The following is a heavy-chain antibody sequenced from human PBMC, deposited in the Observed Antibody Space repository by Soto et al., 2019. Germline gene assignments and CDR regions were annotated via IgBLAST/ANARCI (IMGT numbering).Heavy chain of an antibody. D-gene: IGHD6-19*01. J-gene: IGHJ5*02. V-gene: IGHV4-39*01. CDR2: FFFSGNT. CDR3: ARQSAVAGNWFDP. Sequence: SETLSLTCTVSGGSISSSTYYWGWMRQPPGKGLEWIGSFFFSGNTYYNPSLKSRVTISVDTSKNQFSLKLSSVTAADTAVYYCARQSAVAGNWFDPWGQGTLVTVSS. CDR1: GGSISSSTYY.